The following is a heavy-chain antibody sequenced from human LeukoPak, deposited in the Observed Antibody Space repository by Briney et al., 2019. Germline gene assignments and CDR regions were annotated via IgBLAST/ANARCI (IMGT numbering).Heavy chain of an antibody. CDR3: ARDGTSTDDY. CDR2: ISGNNDNP. V-gene: IGHV1-18*01. J-gene: IGHJ4*02. Sequence: ASVKVSCKASGYSFTSYGITWVRQAPGQGLEWMGWISGNNDNPNYGQKFKGRFTVTTDSSTSTAYMELRNLRSDDTAVYYCARDGTSTDDYWGQGTLVTVSS. CDR1: GYSFTSYG. D-gene: IGHD2-2*01.